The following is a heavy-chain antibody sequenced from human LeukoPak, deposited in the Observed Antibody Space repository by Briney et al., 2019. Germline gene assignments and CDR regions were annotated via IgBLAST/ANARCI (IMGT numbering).Heavy chain of an antibody. CDR1: GFTFSDYY. CDR2: ISSSGSTI. V-gene: IGHV3-11*01. D-gene: IGHD3-3*01. J-gene: IGHJ4*02. Sequence: GGSLRLSCAASGFTFSDYYMSWIRQAPGKGLEWVSYISSSGSTIYYADSVKGRFTISRDNAKNSLYLQMNSLRAEDTTVYYCARGGFWSGYYTDYFDYWDQGTLVTVSS. CDR3: ARGGFWSGYYTDYFDY.